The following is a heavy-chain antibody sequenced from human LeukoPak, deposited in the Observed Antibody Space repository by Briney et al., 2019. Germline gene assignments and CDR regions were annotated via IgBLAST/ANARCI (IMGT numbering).Heavy chain of an antibody. CDR1: GGTFSSYA. Sequence: ASVKVSCKASGGTFSSYAISWVRQAPGQGLEWMGGIIPIFGTANYAQNFQGRVTITADKSTSTAYMELSSLRSEDTAVYYCARGLSSNSGSYPIPYYFDYWGQGTLVTVSS. J-gene: IGHJ4*02. V-gene: IGHV1-69*06. D-gene: IGHD1-26*01. CDR2: IIPIFGTA. CDR3: ARGLSSNSGSYPIPYYFDY.